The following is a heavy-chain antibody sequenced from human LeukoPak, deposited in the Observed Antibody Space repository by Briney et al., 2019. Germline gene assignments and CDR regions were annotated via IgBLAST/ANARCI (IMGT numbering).Heavy chain of an antibody. CDR1: GYTFTSYG. J-gene: IGHJ6*04. V-gene: IGHV1-18*01. CDR3: ARDYDILTGYTANLDV. CDR2: ISAYNGNT. Sequence: GASVKVSCKASGYTFTSYGISWVRQAPGQGLEWMGWISAYNGNTNYAQKLQGRVTITTDTSTSTAYMELRSLRSDDTAVYYCARDYDILTGYTANLDVRGKGTTVTVSS. D-gene: IGHD3-9*01.